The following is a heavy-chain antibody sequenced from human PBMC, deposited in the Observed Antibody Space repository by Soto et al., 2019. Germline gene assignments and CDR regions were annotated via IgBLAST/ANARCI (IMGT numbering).Heavy chain of an antibody. J-gene: IGHJ6*02. V-gene: IGHV4-59*01. CDR3: ARGQGHYQGMDL. Sequence: SETLSLTCTVSGGSINSYYWSWIRQPPGEGLEWIGYIYYSGSTNYNPSLKSRVTMSVDTSKNQFSLKLSSVTAADTAVYYCARGQGHYQGMDLWGQGTTVTVSS. CDR1: GGSINSYY. CDR2: IYYSGST.